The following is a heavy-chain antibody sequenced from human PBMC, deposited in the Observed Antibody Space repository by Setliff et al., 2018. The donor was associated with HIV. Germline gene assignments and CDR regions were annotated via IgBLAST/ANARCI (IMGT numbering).Heavy chain of an antibody. V-gene: IGHV4-39*02. CDR3: ARERTLMTTVTTGDAFDI. CDR2: ISHSGIT. J-gene: IGHJ3*02. D-gene: IGHD4-17*01. Sequence: SETLSLTCIVSGVSTISSSSSYYWGWIRQPPGKGLEWIGYISHSGITYYNPSLKSRVTISVDTSKNHFSLRLSSVTAADTAVYYCARERTLMTTVTTGDAFDIWGQGTMVTVSS. CDR1: GVSTISSSSSYY.